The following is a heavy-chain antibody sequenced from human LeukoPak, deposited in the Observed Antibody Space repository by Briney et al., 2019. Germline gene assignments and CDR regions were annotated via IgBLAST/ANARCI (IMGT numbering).Heavy chain of an antibody. V-gene: IGHV3-11*01. Sequence: GGSLRLSCAASGFTFNDYYMSWIRQAPGKGLEWLLYINIGGTNTHYADSVKGRFTISRDNAKKSLYLEMNNLRAEDTAVYYCATDGAGFDTWGQGVLVTVSS. CDR3: ATDGAGFDT. J-gene: IGHJ5*02. CDR2: INIGGTNT. CDR1: GFTFNDYY.